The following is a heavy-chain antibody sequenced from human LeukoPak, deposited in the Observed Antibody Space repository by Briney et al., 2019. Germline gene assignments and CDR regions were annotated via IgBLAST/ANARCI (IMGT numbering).Heavy chain of an antibody. CDR1: GGSIRSYC. J-gene: IGHJ6*02. D-gene: IGHD2-2*01. CDR3: ARGARCSSTSWYQRAYGLDV. V-gene: IGHV4-59*01. Sequence: SETLSLTCSVSGGSIRSYCSTWIRQPPGKGLEWIGNVFHRGTTNYNPSLKSRVTISIETSKNQFSLRLSSVTAADTAVYYCARGARCSSTSWYQRAYGLDVWGQGTTVTVSS. CDR2: VFHRGTT.